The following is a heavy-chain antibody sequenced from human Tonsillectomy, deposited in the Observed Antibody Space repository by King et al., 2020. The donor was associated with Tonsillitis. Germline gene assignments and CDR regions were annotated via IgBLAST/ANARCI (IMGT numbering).Heavy chain of an antibody. Sequence: VQLVESGGGVVQPGRSLRLSCAASGFTFSSYGMHWVRQAPGKGLVWVAAISYAGSNTYYADSVKGRFTISRDNSKNTVYLQMNSLRVEDTAVYYCAKVVLDGDYVSYSYGMDVWGQGTTVTVSS. CDR1: GFTFSSYG. CDR3: AKVVLDGDYVSYSYGMDV. V-gene: IGHV3-30*18. D-gene: IGHD4-17*01. J-gene: IGHJ6*02. CDR2: ISYAGSNT.